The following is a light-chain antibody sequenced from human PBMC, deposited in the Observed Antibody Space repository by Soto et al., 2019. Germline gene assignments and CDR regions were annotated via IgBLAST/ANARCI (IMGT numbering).Light chain of an antibody. CDR3: QQYNNWPPFT. J-gene: IGKJ2*01. CDR2: AAS. CDR1: QIVSSN. Sequence: EIVMTQSPATLSVSPGERATLSCRATQIVSSNLAWYLQKPGQAPRLLIYAASTRAAGIPVRFSGSGSGTEFTLTIGDVQSEDFGVYYCQQYNNWPPFTFGQGTKLEI. V-gene: IGKV3-15*01.